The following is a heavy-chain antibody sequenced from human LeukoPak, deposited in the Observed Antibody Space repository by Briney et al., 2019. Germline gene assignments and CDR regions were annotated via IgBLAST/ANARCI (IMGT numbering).Heavy chain of an antibody. CDR3: NADLRSFYGDYAIDS. V-gene: IGHV3-15*01. Sequence: PGGSLRLSCAAPGFTFTDALMNCVPHGPGKGLECVCPIKVAGGTTDYDQPVKDRFTISRDIYKNVVSLQMNRLESEDTAVYYCNADLRSFYGDYAIDSWGQGTLVTVSS. CDR1: GFTFTDAL. J-gene: IGHJ4*02. CDR2: IKVAGGTT. D-gene: IGHD4-17*01.